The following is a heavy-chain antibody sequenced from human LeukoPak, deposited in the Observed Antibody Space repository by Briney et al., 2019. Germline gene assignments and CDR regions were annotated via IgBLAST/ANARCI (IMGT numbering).Heavy chain of an antibody. CDR3: AKDRVPLAARPLHFDY. CDR1: GFTFSSYA. Sequence: GGSLRLSCAASGFTFSSYAMSWVRQAPGKGLEWVSAISGSGGSTYYADSVKGRFTISRDNSKNTLYLQMNSLRAEDTAVYYCAKDRVPLAARPLHFDYWGQGTLVTVSS. J-gene: IGHJ4*02. D-gene: IGHD6-6*01. V-gene: IGHV3-23*01. CDR2: ISGSGGST.